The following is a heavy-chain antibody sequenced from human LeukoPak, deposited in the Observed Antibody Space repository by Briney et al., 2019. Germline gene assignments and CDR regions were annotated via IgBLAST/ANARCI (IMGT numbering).Heavy chain of an antibody. J-gene: IGHJ4*02. CDR1: GGSISSYY. D-gene: IGHD6-13*01. CDR2: TYYSGST. Sequence: SETLSLTCTVSGGSISSYYWSWIRQPPGKGLEWIGYTYYSGSTNYNPSLKSRVTISVDTSKNQFSLKLSSVTAADTAVYYCARGSSSWYPDYWGQGTLVTVSS. V-gene: IGHV4-59*01. CDR3: ARGSSSWYPDY.